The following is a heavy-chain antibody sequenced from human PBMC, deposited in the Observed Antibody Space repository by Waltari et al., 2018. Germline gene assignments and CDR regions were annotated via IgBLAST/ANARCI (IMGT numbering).Heavy chain of an antibody. D-gene: IGHD2-21*01. CDR1: RDSVSRNSAA. Sequence: QVQLQQSGPGLVKPSQTLSLTCAISRDSVSRNSAAWHWIRQSPSRGLEWLGRTYDRSKWYNDYAVSGKSRITINPDTSKNQFSLQLNSVTPEDTAVYYCARAVIDEHRASYYFDYWGQGTLVTVSS. CDR2: TYDRSKWYN. J-gene: IGHJ4*02. CDR3: ARAVIDEHRASYYFDY. V-gene: IGHV6-1*01.